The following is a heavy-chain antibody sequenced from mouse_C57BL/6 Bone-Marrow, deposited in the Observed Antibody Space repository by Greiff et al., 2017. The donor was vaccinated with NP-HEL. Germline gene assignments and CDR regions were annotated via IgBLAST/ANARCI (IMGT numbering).Heavy chain of an antibody. D-gene: IGHD2-4*01. J-gene: IGHJ3*01. V-gene: IGHV1-59*01. CDR2: IDPSDSYT. CDR1: GYTFTSYW. CDR3: AIFYYDYPFAY. Sequence: QVQLKQPGAELVRPGTSVKLSCKASGYTFTSYWMHWVKQRPGQGLEWIGVIDPSDSYTNYNQKFKGKATLTVDTSSSTAYMQLSSLTSEDSAVYYCAIFYYDYPFAYWGQGTLVTVSA.